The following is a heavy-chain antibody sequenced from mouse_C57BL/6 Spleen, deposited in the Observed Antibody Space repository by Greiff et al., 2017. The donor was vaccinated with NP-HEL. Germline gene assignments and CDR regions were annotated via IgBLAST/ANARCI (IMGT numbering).Heavy chain of an antibody. CDR3: ARRQLRLPNYYAMDY. CDR2: ISGGGGNT. D-gene: IGHD3-2*02. J-gene: IGHJ4*01. V-gene: IGHV5-9*01. Sequence: EVRLVESGGGLVKPGGSLKLSCAASGFTFSSYTMSWVRQTPEKRLEWVATISGGGGNTYYPDSVKGRFTISRDNAKNTLYLQMSSLRSEDTALYYCARRQLRLPNYYAMDYWGQGTSVTVSS. CDR1: GFTFSSYT.